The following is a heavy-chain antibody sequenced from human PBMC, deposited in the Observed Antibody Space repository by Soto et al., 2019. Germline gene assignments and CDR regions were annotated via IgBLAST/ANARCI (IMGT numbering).Heavy chain of an antibody. CDR1: GFTFRSYW. D-gene: IGHD6-13*01. J-gene: IGHJ4*02. CDR2: INSDGSST. CDR3: ASGGSSLIFAS. Sequence: GGSLRLSCAASGFTFRSYWMQWVRQAPGKGLVWVSWINSDGSSTSYADSVKGRFTISRDNAKNTLYLQMNSLRAEDTAVYYCASGGSSLIFASGGQGTLVTVSS. V-gene: IGHV3-74*01.